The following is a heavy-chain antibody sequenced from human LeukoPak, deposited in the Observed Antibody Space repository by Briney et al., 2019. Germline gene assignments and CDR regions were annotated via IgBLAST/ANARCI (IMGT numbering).Heavy chain of an antibody. CDR2: INWNGDNT. Sequence: GGSLRLSCAASGFTFSSYSMNWVRQAPGKGLEWVSDINWNGDNTGYAESVKGRFTISRDNAKNSLFLRMNNLRAEDTALYYCARDILYDSSGYYLDSWGQGTLVTVSS. V-gene: IGHV3-20*04. CDR3: ARDILYDSSGYYLDS. CDR1: GFTFSSYS. J-gene: IGHJ5*01. D-gene: IGHD3-22*01.